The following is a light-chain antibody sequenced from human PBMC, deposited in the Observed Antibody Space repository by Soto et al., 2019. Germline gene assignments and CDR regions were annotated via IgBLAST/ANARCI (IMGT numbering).Light chain of an antibody. V-gene: IGKV3D-20*01. CDR3: QQYGTSEII. CDR2: DTS. CDR1: QSLANSF. J-gene: IGKJ5*01. Sequence: VLTQSPATLSLSAGARATISCGASQSLANSFIAWYQQKPGQANRLRIDDTSSRASGIPDRFSGSGSGTDFTLTSSRLETEDFAVFDCQQYGTSEIIFGQGTRLEIK.